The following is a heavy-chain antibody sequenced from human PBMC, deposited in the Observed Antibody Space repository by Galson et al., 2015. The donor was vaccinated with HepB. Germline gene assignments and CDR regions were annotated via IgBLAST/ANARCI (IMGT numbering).Heavy chain of an antibody. Sequence: SVKVSCKVSGYTLTELSMHWVRQAPGKGLEWMGGFDPEDGETIYAQKFQGRVTMTEDTSTDTAYMELSSLRSEDTAVYYCATVAVLLWFGELSGMGDWFDPWGQGTLVTVSS. CDR2: FDPEDGET. CDR1: GYTLTELS. CDR3: ATVAVLLWFGELSGMGDWFDP. V-gene: IGHV1-24*01. J-gene: IGHJ5*02. D-gene: IGHD3-10*01.